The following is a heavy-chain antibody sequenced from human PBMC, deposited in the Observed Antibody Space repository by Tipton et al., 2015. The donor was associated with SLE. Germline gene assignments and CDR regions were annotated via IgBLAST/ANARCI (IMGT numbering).Heavy chain of an antibody. Sequence: LRLSCAVYGGSFSNYYWSWIRQPPGKGLEWIGEIHHSGSTNYNPSLKSRLTILLDTSKTQFFLRLTSMTAADTAMYYCARSVDILTAYWFDPWGQGTLVTVSS. CDR1: GGSFSNYY. V-gene: IGHV4-34*01. J-gene: IGHJ5*02. CDR3: ARSVDILTAYWFDP. D-gene: IGHD3-9*01. CDR2: IHHSGST.